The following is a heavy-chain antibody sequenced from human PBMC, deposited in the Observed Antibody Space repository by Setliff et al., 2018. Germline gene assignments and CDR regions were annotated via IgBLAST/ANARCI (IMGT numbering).Heavy chain of an antibody. CDR1: GYTFTSYD. D-gene: IGHD6-13*01. CDR3: ARVRSSSWLVVNWFDP. J-gene: IGHJ5*02. CDR2: MNPNSGNT. Sequence: ASVKVSCKASGYTFTSYDINWMRQASGQGLEWMGWMNPNSGNTGSTQKFQGRVTMTRDTSISTAYMELSRLRSDDTAVYYCARVRSSSWLVVNWFDPWGQGTLVTVSS. V-gene: IGHV1-8*02.